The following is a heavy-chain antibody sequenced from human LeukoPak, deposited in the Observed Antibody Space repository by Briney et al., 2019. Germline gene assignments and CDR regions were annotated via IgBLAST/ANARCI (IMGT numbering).Heavy chain of an antibody. Sequence: GGSLRLSCAAPGFSFSNYAMSWVRQGPGKGLEWVSAIGGSIGSTFYTDSVKGRFTISRDNSKNTLSLQMNSLRVEDTAVYYCVKDFVVVPGLVNYFDYWGQGTLVTVSS. CDR1: GFSFSNYA. D-gene: IGHD2-2*01. CDR3: VKDFVVVPGLVNYFDY. J-gene: IGHJ4*02. V-gene: IGHV3-23*01. CDR2: IGGSIGST.